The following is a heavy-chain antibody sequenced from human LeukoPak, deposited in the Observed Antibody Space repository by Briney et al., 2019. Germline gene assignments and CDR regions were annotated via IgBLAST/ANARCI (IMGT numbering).Heavy chain of an antibody. Sequence: GGSLRLSCAASGFTFSNYAMSWVRQAPGKGLEWVSTISNSGDATYYADSVKGRFTISRDNSKNTLYLQMNSLKTEDTAVYYCASWLGYCTNGVCQNFDYWGQGTLVTVSS. D-gene: IGHD2-8*01. CDR3: ASWLGYCTNGVCQNFDY. J-gene: IGHJ4*02. CDR1: GFTFSNYA. CDR2: ISNSGDAT. V-gene: IGHV3-23*01.